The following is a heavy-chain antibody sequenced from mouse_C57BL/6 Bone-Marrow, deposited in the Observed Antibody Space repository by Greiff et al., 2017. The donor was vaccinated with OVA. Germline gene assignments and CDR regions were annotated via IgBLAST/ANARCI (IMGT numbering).Heavy chain of an antibody. J-gene: IGHJ2*01. CDR2: IDPSDSYT. D-gene: IGHD4-1*01. Sequence: QVQLQQPGAELVMPGALVKLSCKASGYTFTSYWMHWVKQRPGQGLEWIGEIDPSDSYTNYNQKFKGKSTLTVDKSSSTAYMQLSSLTSEDSAVYYCARALGRFDVDYWGQGTTLTVTS. CDR1: GYTFTSYW. V-gene: IGHV1-69*01. CDR3: ARALGRFDVDY.